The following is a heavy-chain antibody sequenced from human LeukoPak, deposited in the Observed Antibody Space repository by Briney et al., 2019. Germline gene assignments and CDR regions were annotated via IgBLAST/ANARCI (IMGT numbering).Heavy chain of an antibody. J-gene: IGHJ5*02. V-gene: IGHV1-18*01. Sequence: ASVKVSCKASGYTFTSYGISWVRQAPGQGLEWMGWISAYNGNTNYAQKLQGRVTMTTDTSTGTAYMELRSLRSDDTAVYYCATLQLTTVTNVWFDPWGQGTLVTVSS. D-gene: IGHD4-17*01. CDR3: ATLQLTTVTNVWFDP. CDR1: GYTFTSYG. CDR2: ISAYNGNT.